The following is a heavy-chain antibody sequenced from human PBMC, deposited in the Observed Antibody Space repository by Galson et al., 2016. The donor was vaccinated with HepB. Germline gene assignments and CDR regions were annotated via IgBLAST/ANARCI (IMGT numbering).Heavy chain of an antibody. J-gene: IGHJ5*02. CDR3: ARHTLTYCSGGSCVETRNWFDP. V-gene: IGHV5-10-1*01. D-gene: IGHD2-15*01. CDR2: IDPTDSYT. Sequence: QSGAEVKKPGESLRISCKGSGYRFSNYWISWVRQMPGKGLEWMGKIDPTDSYTNYNPSFQGHVTISVDKSISTAYLQWISLKASDTAMYYCARHTLTYCSGGSCVETRNWFDPWGQGTLVTVSS. CDR1: GYRFSNYW.